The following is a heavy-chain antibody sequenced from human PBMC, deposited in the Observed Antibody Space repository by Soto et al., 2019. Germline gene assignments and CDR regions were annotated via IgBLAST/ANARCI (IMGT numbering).Heavy chain of an antibody. CDR3: ARKGSYRAYNFAHAIQLWPFDF. J-gene: IGHJ4*02. CDR1: GCSINTFY. V-gene: IGHV4-4*07. D-gene: IGHD5-18*01. Sequence: EALSLSCGVSGCSINTFYWIWVRQPAGKGLEWIGRIFSSGSTSYNPSLESRVAMSVDTSKNHFSLNLSSVTAADMAVYYCARKGSYRAYNFAHAIQLWPFDFWGQGALVTVSS. CDR2: IFSSGST.